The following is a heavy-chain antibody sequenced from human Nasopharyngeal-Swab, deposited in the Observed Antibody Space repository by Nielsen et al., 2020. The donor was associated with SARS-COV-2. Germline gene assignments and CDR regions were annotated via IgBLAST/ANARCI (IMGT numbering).Heavy chain of an antibody. CDR3: AKGVDYGDYGRGFDY. J-gene: IGHJ4*02. Sequence: SLKISCAASGFTFDDYAMHWVRQAPGKGLEWVSGIIWTSGSIGYADSVKGRFTISRDNAKNSLYLQMNSLRAEDTALYYCAKGVDYGDYGRGFDYWGQGTLVTVSS. V-gene: IGHV3-9*01. CDR2: IIWTSGSI. CDR1: GFTFDDYA. D-gene: IGHD4-17*01.